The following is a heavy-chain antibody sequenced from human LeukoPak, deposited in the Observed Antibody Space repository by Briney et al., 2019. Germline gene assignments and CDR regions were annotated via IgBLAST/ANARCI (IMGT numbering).Heavy chain of an antibody. V-gene: IGHV3-30*02. CDR2: TRYDGSNK. CDR3: AKDGTRGIRFGKIPHYFDH. Sequence: PGGSLRLSCAASGFTFSSYGMHWVRQAPGKGLEWVAFTRYDGSNKYYADSVKGRFTISRDNSKNTLYLQMNSLRAEDTAVYYCAKDGTRGIRFGKIPHYFDHWGQGTLVTVSS. J-gene: IGHJ4*02. CDR1: GFTFSSYG. D-gene: IGHD3-10*01.